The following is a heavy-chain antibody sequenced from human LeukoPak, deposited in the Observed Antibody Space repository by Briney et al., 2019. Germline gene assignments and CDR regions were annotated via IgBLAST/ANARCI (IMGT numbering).Heavy chain of an antibody. D-gene: IGHD6-19*01. CDR3: AKDLSSGSRRAY. V-gene: IGHV3-30*18. Sequence: GGSLRLSCAASGFTFSTYGMHWVRQAPGKGLEGVAVISYDGSNKYYADYVKGRFTISRDNSKNTLYLQMNSLRAEDTGVYYCAKDLSSGSRRAYWGQGTLVTVSS. J-gene: IGHJ4*02. CDR2: ISYDGSNK. CDR1: GFTFSTYG.